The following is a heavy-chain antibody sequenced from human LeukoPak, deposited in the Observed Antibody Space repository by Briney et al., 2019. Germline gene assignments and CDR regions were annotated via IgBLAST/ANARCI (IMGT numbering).Heavy chain of an antibody. Sequence: GGSLRLSCAASGFIFSSHAMHWVRQAPGKGLEWVAVISYDRTNKYYADSVRGRFTISRDTSKDTLYLQMNSLRAEDTALYYCARDIYSSGKPLDSWGQGTLVTVSS. D-gene: IGHD6-19*01. CDR1: GFIFSSHA. CDR3: ARDIYSSGKPLDS. CDR2: ISYDRTNK. V-gene: IGHV3-30*04. J-gene: IGHJ4*02.